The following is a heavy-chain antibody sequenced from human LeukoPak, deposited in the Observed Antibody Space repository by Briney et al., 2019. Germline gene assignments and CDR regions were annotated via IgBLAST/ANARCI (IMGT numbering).Heavy chain of an antibody. J-gene: IGHJ4*02. D-gene: IGHD3-10*01. CDR3: ARDRPYYCGSGSYPY. Sequence: GSLRLSCAASGFTFSSYCRSWVRKAPGKGREGVANIKQDGSEKYYVDSVKGRFTISRDNAKNSLYLQMNSLRAADTAVYYCARDRPYYCGSGSYPYWGQGTLVTVSS. CDR1: GFTFSSYC. CDR2: IKQDGSEK. V-gene: IGHV3-7*01.